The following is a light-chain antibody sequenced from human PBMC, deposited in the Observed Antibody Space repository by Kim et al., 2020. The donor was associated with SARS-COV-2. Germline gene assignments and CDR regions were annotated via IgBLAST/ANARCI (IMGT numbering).Light chain of an antibody. CDR3: NSRNSGDNHVR. CDR1: GRARYY. Sequence: ALGRTVRTTSEGEGRARYYVGWHQKKPEQAPVLGIYGKENRPSWIPYQFSGSRAGNTASLLITGAQAEDEADYYCNSRNSGDNHVRLGGGTQLT. CDR2: GKE. J-gene: IGLJ3*02. V-gene: IGLV3-19*01.